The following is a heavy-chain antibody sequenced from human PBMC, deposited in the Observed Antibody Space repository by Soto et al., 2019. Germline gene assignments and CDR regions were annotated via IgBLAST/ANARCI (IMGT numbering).Heavy chain of an antibody. CDR1: GGSISSGGYY. V-gene: IGHV4-31*03. CDR2: IYYSGGT. J-gene: IGHJ6*02. Sequence: PSETLSLTCTVSGGSISSGGYYWSWIRQHPGKGLEWIGYIYYSGGTYYNPSLKSRVTISVDTSKNQFSLKLSSVTAADTAVYYCAREPNVLSGVRALGGMDVWGQGTTVTVSS. CDR3: AREPNVLSGVRALGGMDV. D-gene: IGHD3-10*01.